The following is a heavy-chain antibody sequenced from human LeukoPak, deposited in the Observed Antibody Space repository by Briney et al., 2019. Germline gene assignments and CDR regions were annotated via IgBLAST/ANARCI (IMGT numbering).Heavy chain of an antibody. CDR2: INHDGRET. CDR1: GFTFSDYW. V-gene: IGHV3-7*03. Sequence: GGSLRLSCAASGFTFSDYWMSWVRQAPGKGLEWVANINHDGRETYYVDSVKGRFTISRDNAKDSLFLQMNSLRVEDTAVYYCARAGGPGTVDYWGQGTLLTVSS. CDR3: ARAGGPGTVDY. D-gene: IGHD1-26*01. J-gene: IGHJ4*02.